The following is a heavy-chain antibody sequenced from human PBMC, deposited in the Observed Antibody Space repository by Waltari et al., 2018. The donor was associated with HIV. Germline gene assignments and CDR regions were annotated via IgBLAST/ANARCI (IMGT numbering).Heavy chain of an antibody. Sequence: QVQVVQSGAEVKKPGASVKVSCKASGYTLNAYYMHWVRQAPGQGLEWMGRINPNTGGTNFAQKFQGRVTMTRDTSISTAYMELSKLRSDDTAVYYCAREGLAAAAGAFDIWGQGTMVTVSS. CDR2: INPNTGGT. D-gene: IGHD6-13*01. CDR3: AREGLAAAAGAFDI. CDR1: GYTLNAYY. V-gene: IGHV1-2*06. J-gene: IGHJ3*02.